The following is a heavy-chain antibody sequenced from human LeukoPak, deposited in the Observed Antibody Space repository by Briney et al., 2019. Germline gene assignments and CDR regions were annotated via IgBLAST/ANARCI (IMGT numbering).Heavy chain of an antibody. Sequence: GGSLRLSCAASGFTFDDYGMSWVRHAPGKGLEWVSGTNWNGGSTVYVDSVKGRFTISRDNAKKSLYLQMNSLRVEDTALYYCARETRPGWGRTGDFDYWGQGTLVTVSS. V-gene: IGHV3-20*04. CDR3: ARETRPGWGRTGDFDY. CDR1: GFTFDDYG. J-gene: IGHJ4*02. CDR2: TNWNGGST. D-gene: IGHD3-10*01.